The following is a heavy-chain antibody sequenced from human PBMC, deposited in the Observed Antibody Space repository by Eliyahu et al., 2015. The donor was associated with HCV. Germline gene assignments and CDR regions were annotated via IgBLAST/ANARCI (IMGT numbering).Heavy chain of an antibody. Sequence: QVQLVESGXGVVQPGRSXXLXCAXSGFTXSXYGMHWVRQAPGKGLEWVAVISHDGSNKYYADSVKGRFTISRDNSKNTLYLQMNSLRAEDTAVYYCAKDRHYYGSGIFDYWGQGTLVTVSS. D-gene: IGHD3-10*01. V-gene: IGHV3-30*18. CDR3: AKDRHYYGSGIFDY. CDR1: GFTXSXYG. CDR2: ISHDGSNK. J-gene: IGHJ4*02.